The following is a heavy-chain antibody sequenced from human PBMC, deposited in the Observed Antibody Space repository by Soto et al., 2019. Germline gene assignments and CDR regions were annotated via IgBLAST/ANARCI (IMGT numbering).Heavy chain of an antibody. J-gene: IGHJ6*02. CDR3: ASNVEMATIGSLYYYYGMDV. V-gene: IGHV5-51*01. D-gene: IGHD5-12*01. CDR2: IYPSDSDT. Sequence: PGESLKISCKGSGYTFTIYWIAWVRQMPGKGLEWMGIIYPSDSDTRYSPSFQGQVTISADKSISTAYLQWSSLKASGTAMYYCASNVEMATIGSLYYYYGMDVWGQGATVTVSS. CDR1: GYTFTIYW.